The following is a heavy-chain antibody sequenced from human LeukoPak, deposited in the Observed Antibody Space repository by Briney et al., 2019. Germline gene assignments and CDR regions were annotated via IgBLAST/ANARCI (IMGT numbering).Heavy chain of an antibody. CDR1: GGSISSSY. J-gene: IGHJ4*02. Sequence: SETLSLTCTVSGGSISSSYWSWIRQPPGKGLEWIGYIYYSGSTNYNPSLKSRVTISVDTSKNQFSLKLSSVTAADTAVYYCARAVGGDGSGSLWGPGTLVTVSS. V-gene: IGHV4-59*01. CDR2: IYYSGST. CDR3: ARAVGGDGSGSL. D-gene: IGHD3-10*01.